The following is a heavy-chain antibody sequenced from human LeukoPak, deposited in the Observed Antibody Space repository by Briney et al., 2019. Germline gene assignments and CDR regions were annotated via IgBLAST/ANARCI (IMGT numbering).Heavy chain of an antibody. CDR3: ARVRVGVAATPLDY. J-gene: IGHJ4*02. V-gene: IGHV3-7*03. D-gene: IGHD2-15*01. CDR1: GCTFSSYW. CDR2: IKRDGSEK. Sequence: GGTLRLSCAASGCTFSSYWMSWVRQAPGKGLEGVANIKRDGSEKYYVDSVKGRFTISRDNAKNSLYLQMNSLRAEDTAVYYCARVRVGVAATPLDYWGQGTLVTVSS.